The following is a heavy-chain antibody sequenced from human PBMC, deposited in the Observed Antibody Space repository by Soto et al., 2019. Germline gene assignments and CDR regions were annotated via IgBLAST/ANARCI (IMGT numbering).Heavy chain of an antibody. CDR1: GYTFTDHY. J-gene: IGHJ5*02. Sequence: QVQLVQSGAEVKEPGASVKVSCRTSGYTFTDHYINWVRQAPGQGPEYMGWIHPNSGDTKYTQRFQGRVTMTRDTSISTAYMELRRLTSDDTAVYYCARELSRQSWKWFDPWGQGTLVTGSS. CDR2: IHPNSGDT. D-gene: IGHD1-1*01. CDR3: ARELSRQSWKWFDP. V-gene: IGHV1-2*02.